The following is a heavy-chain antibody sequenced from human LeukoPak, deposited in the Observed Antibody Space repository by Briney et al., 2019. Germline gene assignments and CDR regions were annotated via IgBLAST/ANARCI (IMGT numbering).Heavy chain of an antibody. J-gene: IGHJ4*02. CDR1: GFTFSSYG. CDR3: AKDPDY. CDR2: ISYDGSNK. V-gene: IGHV3-30*18. Sequence: TGGSLRLSCAASGFTFSSYGVHWVRQAPGKGLEWVAVISYDGSNKYYADSVKGRFTISRDNSKNTLYLQMNSLRAEDTAVYYCAKDPDYWGQGTLVTVSS.